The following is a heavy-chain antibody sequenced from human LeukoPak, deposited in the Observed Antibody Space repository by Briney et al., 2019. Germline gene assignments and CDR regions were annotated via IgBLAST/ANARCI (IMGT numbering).Heavy chain of an antibody. Sequence: GGSLRLSCAASGFTFSSYEMNWVRQAPGKGLEWVSYISSSGSTIYYADSVKGRFTISRDNAKNSLYLQLNSLRAEDTAVYYCARGPQGGYDSSGYSPPPRYFDYWGQGTLVTVSS. J-gene: IGHJ4*02. D-gene: IGHD3-22*01. CDR3: ARGPQGGYDSSGYSPPPRYFDY. CDR1: GFTFSSYE. CDR2: ISSSGSTI. V-gene: IGHV3-48*03.